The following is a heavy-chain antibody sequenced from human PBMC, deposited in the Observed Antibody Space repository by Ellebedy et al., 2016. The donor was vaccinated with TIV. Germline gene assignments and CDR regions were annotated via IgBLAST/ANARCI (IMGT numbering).Heavy chain of an antibody. CDR3: ARAVYSDILTGHYYFDY. Sequence: SETLSLTXTVSGGSISTTDYYWSWIRQHPGKGLEWIGYIYYSGSTYYNPSLKSRVTISVDTSKNQFSLKLSSVTAADTAVYFCARAVYSDILTGHYYFDYWGQGTLVTVSS. CDR2: IYYSGST. D-gene: IGHD3-9*01. CDR1: GGSISTTDYY. J-gene: IGHJ4*02. V-gene: IGHV4-31*03.